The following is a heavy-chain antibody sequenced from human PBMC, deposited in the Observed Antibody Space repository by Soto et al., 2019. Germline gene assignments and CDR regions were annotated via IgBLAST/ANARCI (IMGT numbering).Heavy chain of an antibody. CDR1: GCTFIDAW. CDR2: LKSETDGGTA. J-gene: IGHJ4*02. V-gene: IGHV3-15*01. Sequence: PLRLCCGGAGCTFIDAWMSCVRQAPGKGLEWVGRLKSETDGGTADYAAPVEGRFNISRDDSKNTLYLQMNSLKSEDTAVYYCMPAPGLNVLFWGQGALVAVSS. CDR3: MPAPGLNVLF. D-gene: IGHD3-16*01.